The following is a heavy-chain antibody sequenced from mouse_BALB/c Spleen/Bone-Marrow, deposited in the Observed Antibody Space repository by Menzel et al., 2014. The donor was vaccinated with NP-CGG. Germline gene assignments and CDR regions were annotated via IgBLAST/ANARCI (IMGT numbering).Heavy chain of an antibody. D-gene: IGHD2-10*02. J-gene: IGHJ1*01. V-gene: IGHV2-9-2*01. CDR2: IWTGGGT. CDR1: GFSLTSYD. CDR3: VREDKYGNSGGDFDV. Sequence: VQLQQSGPGLVAPSQSLSITCTVSGFSLTSYDISWIRQPPGKGLEWLGVIWTGGGTNYNSAFMSRLSISKDNSKSQVFLKMNSLQTDDTAIYYCVREDKYGNSGGDFDVWGAGTTVTVSS.